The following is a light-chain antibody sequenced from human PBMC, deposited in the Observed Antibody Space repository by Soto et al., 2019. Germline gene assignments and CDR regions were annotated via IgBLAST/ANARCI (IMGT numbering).Light chain of an antibody. Sequence: EIVLTQSPGTLSLSPGERATLSCRASQSVITNYLAWYRQKPGQAPRLLLYAASSRATGIPDRFSGSGSGTDFTLTISRLEPEDFAVYYCQQRSNWPLITFGQGTRLEIK. CDR1: QSVITNY. V-gene: IGKV3D-20*02. J-gene: IGKJ5*01. CDR3: QQRSNWPLIT. CDR2: AAS.